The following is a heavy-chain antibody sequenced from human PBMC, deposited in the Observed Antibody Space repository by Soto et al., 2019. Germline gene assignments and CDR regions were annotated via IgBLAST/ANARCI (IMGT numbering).Heavy chain of an antibody. D-gene: IGHD3-22*01. CDR2: INHSGST. Sequence: PSETLSLTCAVYGGPFSGYYWSWIRQPPGKGLEWIGEINHSGSTNYNPSLKSRVTISVDKSKNQFSLKLSSVTAADTAVYYCARSPDSSGYYPRWYYYGMDVWGQGTTVTVS. V-gene: IGHV4-34*01. CDR3: ARSPDSSGYYPRWYYYGMDV. J-gene: IGHJ6*02. CDR1: GGPFSGYY.